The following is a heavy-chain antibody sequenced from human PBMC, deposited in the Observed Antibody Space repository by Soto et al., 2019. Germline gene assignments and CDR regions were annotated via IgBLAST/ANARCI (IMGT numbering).Heavy chain of an antibody. D-gene: IGHD3-3*01. CDR1: GGSISSYY. CDR3: ARRLSYGFWSGYYLDNAFDI. CDR2: IYYSGST. V-gene: IGHV4-59*08. Sequence: QVQLQESGPGLVKPSETLSLTCTVSGGSISSYYWSWIRQPPGKGLEWIGYIYYSGSTNYNPSLTSLVTIAVDTSKNQFSLKLSSVTAADTAVYYCARRLSYGFWSGYYLDNAFDIWGQGTMVTVSS. J-gene: IGHJ3*02.